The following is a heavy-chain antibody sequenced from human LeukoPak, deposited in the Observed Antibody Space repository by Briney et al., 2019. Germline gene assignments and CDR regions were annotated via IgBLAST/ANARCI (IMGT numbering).Heavy chain of an antibody. CDR1: GFTISSYS. V-gene: IGHV3-21*01. D-gene: IGHD1-26*01. J-gene: IGHJ3*02. CDR3: AISGSQAAFDI. Sequence: GGSLRLSCAASGFTISSYSMNWVRQATGKGLEWVSSISSTSSYIYYADSVKGRFTISRENAKNSLYLQMNSLRAEDTAVYYCAISGSQAAFDIWGQGTMVTVSS. CDR2: ISSTSSYI.